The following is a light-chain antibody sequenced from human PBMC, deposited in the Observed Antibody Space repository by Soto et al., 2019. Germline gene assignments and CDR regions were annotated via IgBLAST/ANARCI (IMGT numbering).Light chain of an antibody. CDR3: HQYGGLPFT. Sequence: EIVLTQSPGTLSLSPGERATLSCRASQSVSSSYLAWYQQKPGQAPRLLIYGASSRATGIPDRFSGSGSGTDFTLTISRLEPEDFAVYYCHQYGGLPFTFGGGTKVEIK. CDR1: QSVSSSY. V-gene: IGKV3-20*01. CDR2: GAS. J-gene: IGKJ4*01.